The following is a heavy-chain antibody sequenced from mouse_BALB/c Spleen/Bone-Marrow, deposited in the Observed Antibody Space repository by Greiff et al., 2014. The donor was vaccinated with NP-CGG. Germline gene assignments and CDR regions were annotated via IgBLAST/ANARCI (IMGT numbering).Heavy chain of an antibody. J-gene: IGHJ4*01. CDR3: AQGYDWAMDY. D-gene: IGHD2-14*01. Sequence: EVKLQESGAELVKPGASVKLSRTASGFNIKDTYMHWVKQRPEQGLEWIGRIDPANGNTKYDPKFQGKATITADTSSNTAYLQLNSLTSEDTAVYYCAQGYDWAMDYWGQGTSVTVSS. CDR1: GFNIKDTY. V-gene: IGHV14-3*02. CDR2: IDPANGNT.